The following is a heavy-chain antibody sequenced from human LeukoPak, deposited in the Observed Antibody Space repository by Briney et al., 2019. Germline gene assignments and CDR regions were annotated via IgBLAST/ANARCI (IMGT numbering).Heavy chain of an antibody. CDR2: IYYSGSP. Sequence: SETLSLTCTVSGGSISSSSYYWGWIRQPPGKGLEWIGSIYYSGSPYYNPSLKSRVTISVDTSKNQFSLKLSSVTAADTAVYYCASWGWGDIVVVPAATDAFDIWGQGTMVTVSS. D-gene: IGHD2-2*01. CDR1: GGSISSSSYY. V-gene: IGHV4-39*01. CDR3: ASWGWGDIVVVPAATDAFDI. J-gene: IGHJ3*02.